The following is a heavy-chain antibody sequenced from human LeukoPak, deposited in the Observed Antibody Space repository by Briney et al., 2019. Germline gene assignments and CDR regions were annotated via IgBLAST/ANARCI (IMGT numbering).Heavy chain of an antibody. Sequence: GGSLRLSCIGFTFGNFWMGWVRQAPGTGLEWVANLNRDGSEKYYVDSVKGRFTISRDNAKNSMFLQMNSLRAEDTAVYYCATLTSYYDSRGYTLFDYWGQGTLVTVSS. CDR1: FTFGNFW. J-gene: IGHJ4*02. D-gene: IGHD3-22*01. V-gene: IGHV3-7*01. CDR2: LNRDGSEK. CDR3: ATLTSYYDSRGYTLFDY.